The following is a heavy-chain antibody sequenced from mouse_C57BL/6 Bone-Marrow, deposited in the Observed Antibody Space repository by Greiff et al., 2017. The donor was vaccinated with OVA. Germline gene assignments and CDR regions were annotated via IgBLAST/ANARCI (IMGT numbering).Heavy chain of an antibody. Sequence: VQLQQSGAELARPGASVKLSCKASGYTFTSYGISWVKQRTGQGLEWIGEIYPRSGNTYYNEKFKGKATLTADKSSSTADMELRSLTSEDSAVYFCARSETTVEDWYFDVWGTGTTVTVAS. CDR2: IYPRSGNT. V-gene: IGHV1-81*01. CDR3: ARSETTVEDWYFDV. J-gene: IGHJ1*03. D-gene: IGHD1-1*01. CDR1: GYTFTSYG.